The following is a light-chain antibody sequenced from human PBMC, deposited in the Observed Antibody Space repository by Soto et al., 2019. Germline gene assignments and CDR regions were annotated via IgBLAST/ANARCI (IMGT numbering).Light chain of an antibody. J-gene: IGLJ3*02. CDR3: QSYDSSLSGWV. V-gene: IGLV1-40*01. CDR2: GNS. CDR1: NSNIGAGYD. Sequence: QSVLTQPPSVCGAPGQRVTISCTGYNSNIGAGYDVHWYQQLPGTAPKLLIYGNSKRPSGVPDRFSASKSGTSASLAITGLQAEDEADYYCQSYDSSLSGWVFGGGTKLTVL.